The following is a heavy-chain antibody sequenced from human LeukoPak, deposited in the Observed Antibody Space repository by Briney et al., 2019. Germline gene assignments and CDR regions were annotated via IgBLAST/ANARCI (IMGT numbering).Heavy chain of an antibody. J-gene: IGHJ6*02. CDR3: AGGYSSSWYYYYYYGMDV. Sequence: RTGGSLRLSCAASGFTFGSYSMNWVRQAPGKGLEWVSYMSSTSSSIYYADSVKGRFTISRDNTNNSLYHQMNSLRAEDTAVYYCAGGYSSSWYYYYYYGMDVWGQGTTVTVSS. V-gene: IGHV3-48*01. D-gene: IGHD6-13*01. CDR2: MSSTSSSI. CDR1: GFTFGSYS.